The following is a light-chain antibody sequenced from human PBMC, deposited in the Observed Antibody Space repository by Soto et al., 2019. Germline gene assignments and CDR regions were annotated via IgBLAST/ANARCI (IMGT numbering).Light chain of an antibody. CDR2: AAS. CDR3: QQSYTTPRT. Sequence: DIEMTQSPSSLSASVGDRVTITCRASQSISSYLNWYHQKPGNAPNLLIYAASTLQSGVPSRFSAYGSETDFTLTISNLQAEDFATYYCQQSYTTPRTVGQGTKVEVK. J-gene: IGKJ1*01. V-gene: IGKV1-39*01. CDR1: QSISSY.